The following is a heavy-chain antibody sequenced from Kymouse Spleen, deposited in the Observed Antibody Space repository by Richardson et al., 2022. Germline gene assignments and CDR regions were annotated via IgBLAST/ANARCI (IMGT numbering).Heavy chain of an antibody. CDR3: AREGGSGTRGMDV. CDR2: ISSNGGST. J-gene: IGHJ6*02. V-gene: IGHV3-64*02. D-gene: IGHD3-10*01. CDR1: GFTFSSYA. Sequence: EVQLVESGEGLVQPGGSLRLSCAASGFTFSSYAMHWVRQAPGKGLEYVSAISSNGGSTYYADSVKGRFTISRDNSKNTLYLQMGSLRAEDMAVYYCAREGGSGTRGMDVWGQGTTVTVSS.